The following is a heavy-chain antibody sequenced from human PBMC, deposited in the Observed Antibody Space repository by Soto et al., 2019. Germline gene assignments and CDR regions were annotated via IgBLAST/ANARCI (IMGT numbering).Heavy chain of an antibody. CDR1: GFSLSNARMG. V-gene: IGHV2-26*01. CDR2: IFSNDEK. D-gene: IGHD3-10*01. J-gene: IGHJ6*02. Sequence: QVTLKESGPVLVKPTETLTLTCTVSGFSLSNARMGVSWIRQPPGKALEWLAHIFSNDEKSYSTSLKSRLTISKDTSKSQVVLTMTNMDPVDTATYYCARIGITMVRGVITTPYYYYYGMDVWGQGTTVTVSS. CDR3: ARIGITMVRGVITTPYYYYYGMDV.